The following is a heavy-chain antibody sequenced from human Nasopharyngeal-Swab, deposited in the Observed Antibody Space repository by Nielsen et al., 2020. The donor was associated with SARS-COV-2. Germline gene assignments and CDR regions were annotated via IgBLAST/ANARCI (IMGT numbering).Heavy chain of an antibody. J-gene: IGHJ4*01. CDR2: IYYSGNT. CDR3: ARHSSGWSFDY. CDR1: GASISSSNYY. Sequence: SETLSLTCTVSGASISSSNYYWGWIRQPPGKGLEWNGTIYYSGNTYFNPSLKSRVTMTVDTSKHQFSLNLSSVTAADTALYYCARHSSGWSFDYWDHGTLVTVSS. V-gene: IGHV4-39*01. D-gene: IGHD6-19*01.